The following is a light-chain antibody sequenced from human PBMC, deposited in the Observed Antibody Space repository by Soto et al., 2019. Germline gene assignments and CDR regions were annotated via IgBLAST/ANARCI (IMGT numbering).Light chain of an antibody. CDR1: QGISSY. CDR2: AAS. CDR3: QKYNSAPPD. V-gene: IGKV1-27*01. Sequence: IRMTQSPSSLSASTGDRVTITCRASQGISSYLAWYQQKPGKAPKLLIYAASTLQSGVPSRFSGSGSGTDFTLTISSLQPEDVATYYCQKYNSAPPDFGPGTKVDIK. J-gene: IGKJ3*01.